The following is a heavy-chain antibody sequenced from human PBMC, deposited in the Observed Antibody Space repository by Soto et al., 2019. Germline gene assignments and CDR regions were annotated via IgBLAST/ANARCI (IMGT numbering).Heavy chain of an antibody. D-gene: IGHD4-17*01. V-gene: IGHV4-61*01. CDR3: ARVRVDETDYGDPYYYYGMDV. Sequence: KTSETLSLTCTVSGGSVSSGSYYWSWIRQPPGKGLEWIGYIYYSGSTNYNPSLKSRVTISVDTSKNQFSLKLSSVTAADTAVYYCARVRVDETDYGDPYYYYGMDVWGQGTTVTVSS. CDR2: IYYSGST. CDR1: GGSVSSGSYY. J-gene: IGHJ6*02.